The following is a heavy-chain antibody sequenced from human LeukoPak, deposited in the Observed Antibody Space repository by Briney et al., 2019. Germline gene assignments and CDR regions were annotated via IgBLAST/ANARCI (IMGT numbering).Heavy chain of an antibody. D-gene: IGHD3-22*01. Sequence: PSETLSLTCTVSGGSISSYYWSWIRQPPGKGLEWIGYIYYSGSTNYNPSLKSRVTISVDTSKNQFSLKLSSVTAADTAVYYCARRSPNYYDSSAVGWFDPWGQGTLVTVSS. CDR3: ARRSPNYYDSSAVGWFDP. V-gene: IGHV4-59*08. CDR1: GGSISSYY. CDR2: IYYSGST. J-gene: IGHJ5*02.